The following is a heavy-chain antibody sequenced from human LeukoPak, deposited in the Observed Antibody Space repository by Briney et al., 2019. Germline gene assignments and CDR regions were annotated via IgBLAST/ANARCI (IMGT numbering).Heavy chain of an antibody. CDR1: GDSISSSSYY. CDR2: IYYSGST. CDR3: ARVVDYYYYYMDV. J-gene: IGHJ6*03. Sequence: SETLSLTCTVSGDSISSSSYYWGWIRQPPGKGLEWIGSIYYSGSTYYNPSLKSRVTISVDTSKNQFSLKLSSVTAADTAVYYCARVVDYYYYYMDVWGKGTTVTVSS. V-gene: IGHV4-39*07.